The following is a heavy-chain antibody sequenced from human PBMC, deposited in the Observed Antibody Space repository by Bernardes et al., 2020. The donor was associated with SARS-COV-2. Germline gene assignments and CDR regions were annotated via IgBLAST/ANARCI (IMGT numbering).Heavy chain of an antibody. V-gene: IGHV3-9*01. CDR3: AKDLNVWYGDYDYFDY. J-gene: IGHJ4*02. CDR1: GFTFDDYA. D-gene: IGHD4-17*01. Sequence: GGSLRLSCAASGFTFDDYAMHWVRQAPGKGLEWVSGIRWNSGSIGYADSVKGRFTISRDNAKNSLYLHMNSLRSEDTALYYCAKDLNVWYGDYDYFDYWGQGTLVTVSS. CDR2: IRWNSGSI.